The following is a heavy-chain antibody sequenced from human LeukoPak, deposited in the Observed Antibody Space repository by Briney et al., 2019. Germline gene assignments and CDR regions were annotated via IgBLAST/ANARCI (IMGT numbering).Heavy chain of an antibody. CDR2: ISGSGGTT. CDR3: AKEAVTTWYSGGLGV. Sequence: TGGSLRLSCSASGFIFNNYALHWVRQGPGEGLEWVSAISGSGGTTYYADSVKGRFTISRDNSKSTLYLQMNRLRAEDTAIYYCAKEAVTTWYSGGLGVWGQGTTVTVSS. D-gene: IGHD2-21*02. V-gene: IGHV3-23*01. CDR1: GFIFNNYA. J-gene: IGHJ6*02.